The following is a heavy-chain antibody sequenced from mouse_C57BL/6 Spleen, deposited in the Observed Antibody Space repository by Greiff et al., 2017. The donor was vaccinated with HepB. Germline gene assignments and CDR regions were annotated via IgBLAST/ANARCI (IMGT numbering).Heavy chain of an antibody. Sequence: EVQLQESGPGLVKPSQSLSLTCSVTGYSITSGYYWNWIRQFPGNKLEWMGYISYDGSNNYNPSLKNRISITRDTSKNQFFLKLNSVTTEDTATYYCARDPFYYDYDVDYWGQGTTLTVSS. CDR3: ARDPFYYDYDVDY. CDR2: ISYDGSN. J-gene: IGHJ2*01. V-gene: IGHV3-6*01. D-gene: IGHD2-4*01. CDR1: GYSITSGYY.